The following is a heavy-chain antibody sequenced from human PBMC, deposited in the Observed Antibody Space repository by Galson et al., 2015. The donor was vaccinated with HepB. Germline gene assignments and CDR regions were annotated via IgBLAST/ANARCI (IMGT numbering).Heavy chain of an antibody. D-gene: IGHD6-19*01. CDR1: GFTFHDYA. V-gene: IGHV3-20*04. CDR3: VRGPRWLVGGFGDY. Sequence: SLRLSCAASGFTFHDYAISWVRQAPGKGLEWVSGISWNGVRTGYADSLKGRFTISRDNAKNSLYLQMNSLRAEDTALYCCVRGPRWLVGGFGDYWGQGTLVTVSS. CDR2: ISWNGVRT. J-gene: IGHJ4*02.